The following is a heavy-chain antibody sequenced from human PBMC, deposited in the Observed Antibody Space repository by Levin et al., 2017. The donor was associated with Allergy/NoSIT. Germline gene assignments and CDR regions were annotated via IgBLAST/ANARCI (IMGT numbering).Heavy chain of an antibody. Sequence: PGGSLRLSCAASGFTFDDYAMHWVRQAPGKGLEWVSGISWNSGSIGYADSVKGRFTISRDNAKNSLYLQMNSLRAEDTALYYCAKDIGLGAARNAFDIWGQGTMVTVSS. D-gene: IGHD6-6*01. CDR2: ISWNSGSI. CDR1: GFTFDDYA. CDR3: AKDIGLGAARNAFDI. J-gene: IGHJ3*02. V-gene: IGHV3-9*01.